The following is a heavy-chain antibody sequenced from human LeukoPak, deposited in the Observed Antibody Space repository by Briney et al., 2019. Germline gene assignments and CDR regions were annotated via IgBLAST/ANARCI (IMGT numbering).Heavy chain of an antibody. CDR2: IDPSDSYT. CDR1: GYSFTTYW. D-gene: IGHD3-10*01. Sequence: GESLKISWKGPGYSFTTYWISWVRQVPGKGLEWMGRIDPSDSYTNYSPSFQGHVTISADKSLSTAYLQWRSLTASDTAMYYCARHSYVSGSYYYYSGMDVWGKGTTVTVSS. J-gene: IGHJ6*04. CDR3: ARHSYVSGSYYYYSGMDV. V-gene: IGHV5-10-1*01.